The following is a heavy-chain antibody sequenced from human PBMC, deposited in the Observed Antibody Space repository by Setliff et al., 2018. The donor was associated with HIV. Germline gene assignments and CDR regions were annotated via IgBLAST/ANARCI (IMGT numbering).Heavy chain of an antibody. J-gene: IGHJ4*02. Sequence: ASVKVSCKASGGTFNNFAFSWVRQAPGQGLEWVGGIIPIFNKVNYAQKFQGRVTMTRDTSINTAYMELSGLKSDDTAVYSCALEVPTKNLQFWGPGTLVTVSS. V-gene: IGHV1-69*05. D-gene: IGHD1-1*01. CDR1: GGTFNNFA. CDR3: ALEVPTKNLQF. CDR2: IIPIFNKV.